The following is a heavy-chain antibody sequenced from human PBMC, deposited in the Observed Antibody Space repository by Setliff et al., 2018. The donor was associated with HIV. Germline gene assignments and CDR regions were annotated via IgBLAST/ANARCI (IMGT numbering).Heavy chain of an antibody. CDR1: GGSISSSSYY. J-gene: IGHJ4*02. CDR2: LSYSGNT. Sequence: SETLSLTCTVSGGSISSSSYYWGWIRQPPGKGLEWIVSLSYSGNTYYNPSLKSRLTISVDTSKNQFSLKLSSVTAADTAVYYCARVCPPVRYNFWSGYYPKAGYFDYWGQGALVTVSS. D-gene: IGHD3-3*01. V-gene: IGHV4-39*07. CDR3: ARVCPPVRYNFWSGYYPKAGYFDY.